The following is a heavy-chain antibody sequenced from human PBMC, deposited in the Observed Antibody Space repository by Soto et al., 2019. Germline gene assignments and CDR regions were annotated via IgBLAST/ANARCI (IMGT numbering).Heavy chain of an antibody. D-gene: IGHD5-18*01. CDR2: ISYGGST. CDR1: GGSINSGGYC. V-gene: IGHV4-31*01. CDR3: SRGILV. J-gene: IGHJ4*02. Sequence: QVQLQESGPGLVKPSQTLSLTCTVSGGSINSGGYCWSWIRQHPGKGLDWIGCISYGGSTSYNPSLKSQVTTSVDTSKNQFSLELTSVTAADTAVYYCSRGILVWGQGALITVSS.